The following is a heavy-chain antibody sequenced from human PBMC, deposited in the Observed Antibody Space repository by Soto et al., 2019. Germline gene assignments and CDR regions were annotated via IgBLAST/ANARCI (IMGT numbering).Heavy chain of an antibody. D-gene: IGHD1-7*01. CDR3: AGPGGTTAEQDAFDI. CDR1: GYTFTVYY. V-gene: IGHV1-2*02. Sequence: ASVKVSCKASGYTFTVYYMHCVLQAPLQGLEWMGWINPNSGGTNYAQKFQGRVTMTRDTSISTAYMELSRLRSDDTAVYYCAGPGGTTAEQDAFDIWGQGTMVTVSS. CDR2: INPNSGGT. J-gene: IGHJ3*02.